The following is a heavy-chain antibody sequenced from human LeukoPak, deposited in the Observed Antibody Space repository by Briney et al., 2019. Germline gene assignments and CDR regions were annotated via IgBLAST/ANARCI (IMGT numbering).Heavy chain of an antibody. V-gene: IGHV5-51*01. CDR3: ARQDDSSGYYFVRDAFDI. J-gene: IGHJ3*02. Sequence: GESLKISCKGSGYSFTSYWIGWVRQMPGKGLEWMGIIYPGDSDTRYSPSFQGQVTISADKSISTAYLQWSSLKASDTAMYYCARQDDSSGYYFVRDAFDIWDQGTMVTVSS. D-gene: IGHD3-22*01. CDR1: GYSFTSYW. CDR2: IYPGDSDT.